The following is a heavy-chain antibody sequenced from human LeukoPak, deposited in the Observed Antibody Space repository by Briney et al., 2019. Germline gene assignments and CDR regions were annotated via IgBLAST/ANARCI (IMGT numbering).Heavy chain of an antibody. CDR2: IWYDGSNK. CDR1: GFTFSSYG. J-gene: IGHJ4*02. V-gene: IGHV3-33*01. Sequence: GGSLRLSCAASGFTFSSYGMHWVRQAPGKGLEWVAVIWYDGSNKYYADSVKGRFTISRDNSKNTLYLQMNCLRAEDTAVYYCARDFGGYNIQPFDYWGQGTLVTVSS. D-gene: IGHD5-24*01. CDR3: ARDFGGYNIQPFDY.